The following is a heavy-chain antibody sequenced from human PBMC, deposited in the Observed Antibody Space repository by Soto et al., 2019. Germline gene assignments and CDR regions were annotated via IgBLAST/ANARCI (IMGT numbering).Heavy chain of an antibody. V-gene: IGHV3-23*01. Sequence: EVQLLESGGGLVQPGGSLRLSCAASGFTFSSYAISWVCQAPGKGLEGVSASSGSGGRTYYEDSVKGRFTISRDNSKNTLYLQMNSLRAEDTAVYYCAKGVVISEFDYGGQGTMVTVSS. CDR3: AKGVVISEFDY. CDR2: SSGSGGRT. D-gene: IGHD3-22*01. CDR1: GFTFSSYA. J-gene: IGHJ4*02.